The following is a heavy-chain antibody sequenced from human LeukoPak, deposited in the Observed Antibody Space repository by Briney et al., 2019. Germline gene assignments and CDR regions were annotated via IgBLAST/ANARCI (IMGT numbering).Heavy chain of an antibody. J-gene: IGHJ4*02. CDR1: GYTFTGYY. Sequence: ASVKVSCKASGYTFTGYYMHWVRQAPGQGLEWMGWINPNSGGTNYAQKFQGRVTITRDTSISTAYMELSRLRSDDTAVYYCARDQRGLQHLDYWGQGTLVTVSS. V-gene: IGHV1-2*02. CDR2: INPNSGGT. D-gene: IGHD4-11*01. CDR3: ARDQRGLQHLDY.